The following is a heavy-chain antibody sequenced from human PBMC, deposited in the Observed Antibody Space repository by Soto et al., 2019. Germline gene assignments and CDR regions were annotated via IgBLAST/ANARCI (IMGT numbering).Heavy chain of an antibody. CDR2: TYYRSKWYN. D-gene: IGHD3-22*01. Sequence: SQTLSLTCAISGDSVSSNSVAWNWIRQFPSRGLEWLGRTYYRSKWYNDCALSVKSRITINPDTSKNQFSLQLNSVTPEDTAVYYCALTRVYYGYNCYVMAVWGRGTTVPVS. J-gene: IGHJ6*02. CDR3: ALTRVYYGYNCYVMAV. CDR1: GDSVSSNSVA. V-gene: IGHV6-1*01.